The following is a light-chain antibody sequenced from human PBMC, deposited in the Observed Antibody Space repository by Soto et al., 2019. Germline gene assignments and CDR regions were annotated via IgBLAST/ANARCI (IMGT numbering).Light chain of an antibody. CDR3: QQYGSSPPYT. V-gene: IGKV3-20*01. J-gene: IGKJ2*01. CDR2: GAS. CDR1: QSVSSSY. Sequence: EIVLTQSPGTLSLSPGERATLSCRASQSVSSSYLAWYQQKPGQAPRLLIYGASSRATGIPDRFSGSGSGTDFTLTISRREPEDVSVYYCQQYGSSPPYTFGRGTRLDIK.